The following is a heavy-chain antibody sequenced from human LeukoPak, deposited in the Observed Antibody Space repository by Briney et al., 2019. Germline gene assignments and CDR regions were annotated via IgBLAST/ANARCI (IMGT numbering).Heavy chain of an antibody. Sequence: KPSQTLPLTCTVSGGSISSGSYYWSWIRQPAGKGLEWIGRIYTSGGTNYNPSLKSRVTISVDTSKNQFSLKLSSVTAADTAVYYCARSQGGSYGNWFDPWGQGTLVTVSS. CDR2: IYTSGGT. D-gene: IGHD1-26*01. CDR3: ARSQGGSYGNWFDP. J-gene: IGHJ5*02. V-gene: IGHV4-61*02. CDR1: GGSISSGSYY.